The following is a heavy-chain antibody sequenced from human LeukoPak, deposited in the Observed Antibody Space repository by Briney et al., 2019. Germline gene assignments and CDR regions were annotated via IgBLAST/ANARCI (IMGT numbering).Heavy chain of an antibody. V-gene: IGHV4-59*01. CDR3: ARGPYSSSWYSS. CDR2: IYYSGST. Sequence: SQTLSLTCTVSGGSISSYYWSWIRQPPGKGLEWIGYIYYSGSTNYNPSLKSRVTISVDTSKNQFSLKLSSVTAADMAVYYCARGPYSSSWYSSWGQGTLVTVSS. CDR1: GGSISSYY. D-gene: IGHD6-13*01. J-gene: IGHJ5*02.